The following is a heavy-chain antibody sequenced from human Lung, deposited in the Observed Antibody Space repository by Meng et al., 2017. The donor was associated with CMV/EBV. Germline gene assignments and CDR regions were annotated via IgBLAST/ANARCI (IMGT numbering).Heavy chain of an antibody. CDR2: INPSGDHT. J-gene: IGHJ5*02. V-gene: IGHV1-46*01. D-gene: IGHD4-23*01. CDR1: GFTFSAYY. Sequence: ASGFTFSAYYIHWVRHAPGQGLEWMGIINPSGDHTWYSQKFQGRVTMTRDTSTSTVYMELSSLRFEDTAVYYCARDNSYINSWWFDPWGQGTLVTVSS. CDR3: ARDNSYINSWWFDP.